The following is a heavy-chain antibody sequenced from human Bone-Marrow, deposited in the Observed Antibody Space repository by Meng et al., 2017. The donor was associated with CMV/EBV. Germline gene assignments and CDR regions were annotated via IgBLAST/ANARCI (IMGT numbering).Heavy chain of an antibody. Sequence: GGSLRLSCAASGFTFSSYSMNWVRQAPGKGLEWVAVISYDGSNKYYADSVKGRFTISRDNSKNTLYLQMNSLRAEDTAVYYCARTLQYGSGSYYNSRYYFDYWGQGTLVTVSS. J-gene: IGHJ4*02. CDR1: GFTFSSYS. V-gene: IGHV3-30*03. CDR2: ISYDGSNK. D-gene: IGHD3-10*01. CDR3: ARTLQYGSGSYYNSRYYFDY.